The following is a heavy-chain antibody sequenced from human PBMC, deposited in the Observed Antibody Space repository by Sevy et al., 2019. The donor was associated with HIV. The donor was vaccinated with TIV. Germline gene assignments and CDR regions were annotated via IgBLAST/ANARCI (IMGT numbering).Heavy chain of an antibody. CDR3: ARYVVVPAAIWYYYYYYMDV. CDR1: GFTFSSYW. D-gene: IGHD2-2*01. CDR2: IKQDGSEK. V-gene: IGHV3-7*01. Sequence: GGSLRLSCAASGFTFSSYWMSWVRQAPGKGLEWLANIKQDGSEKYYVDSVKGRFTISRDNAKNSLYLQMNSLRAEDTAVYYCARYVVVPAAIWYYYYYYMDVWGKGTTVTVSS. J-gene: IGHJ6*03.